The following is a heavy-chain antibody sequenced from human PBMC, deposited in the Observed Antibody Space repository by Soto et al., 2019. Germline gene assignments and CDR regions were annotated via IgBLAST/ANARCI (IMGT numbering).Heavy chain of an antibody. CDR3: VRGRKASNAWFDS. Sequence: QVQLQESGPGLVTPSETLSLTCSLYGGSISNYYHSWIRQSPGMGLEWSGQIHYSGNTNYNPALPGRVTISVDTSKNQFSLTLTSVTATDTAVYFCVRGRKASNAWFDSWGQGALVTVSS. CDR2: IHYSGNT. D-gene: IGHD2-2*01. V-gene: IGHV4-59*01. J-gene: IGHJ5*01. CDR1: GGSISNYY.